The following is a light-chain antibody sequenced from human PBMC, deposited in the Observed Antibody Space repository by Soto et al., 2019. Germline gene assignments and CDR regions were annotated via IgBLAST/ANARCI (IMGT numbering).Light chain of an antibody. CDR3: QQFSSYPLT. CDR2: DAS. Sequence: EIVLTQSPATLSLSPGERATLSCRASQSVSSYLAWYQQKPGQAPRLLIYDASNRATGIPARFSDGGSGTDFTLTISRLEPEDFAVYYCQQFSSYPLTFGGGTKVDIK. J-gene: IGKJ4*01. CDR1: QSVSSY. V-gene: IGKV3-11*01.